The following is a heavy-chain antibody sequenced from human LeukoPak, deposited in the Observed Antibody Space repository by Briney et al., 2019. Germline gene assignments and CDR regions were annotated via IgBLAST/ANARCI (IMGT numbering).Heavy chain of an antibody. CDR1: GYTFTIYD. J-gene: IGHJ6*02. V-gene: IGHV1-8*01. CDR3: ARSKWVVVITGYYYYGMDV. Sequence: ASVKVSCKASGYTFTIYDINWVRQATGQGLEWMGWMNPNSGNTGYAQKFQGRVTMTRNTSISTAYMELSSLRSEDTAVYYCARSKWVVVITGYYYYGMDVWGQGTTVTVSS. D-gene: IGHD3-22*01. CDR2: MNPNSGNT.